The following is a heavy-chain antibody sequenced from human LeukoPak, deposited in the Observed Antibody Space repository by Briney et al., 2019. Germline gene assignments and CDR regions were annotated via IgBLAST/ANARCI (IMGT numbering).Heavy chain of an antibody. Sequence: GGSLRLSCAASGFTFTKAWMTWVRQAPGKGLEWVSAISGSGGSTYYADSVKGRFTISRDNSKNTLYLQMNSLRAEDTAVYYCAKDYYGSGSYGFFDYWGQGTLVTVSS. D-gene: IGHD3-10*01. CDR3: AKDYYGSGSYGFFDY. CDR2: ISGSGGST. V-gene: IGHV3-23*01. CDR1: GFTFTKAW. J-gene: IGHJ4*02.